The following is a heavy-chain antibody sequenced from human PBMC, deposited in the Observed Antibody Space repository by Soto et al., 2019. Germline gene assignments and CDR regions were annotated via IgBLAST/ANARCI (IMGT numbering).Heavy chain of an antibody. D-gene: IGHD3-9*01. CDR2: IFSDNER. CDR3: ARMKVDSYQFYYAMDV. Sequence: SGPTLVNPXETLTLTCTVSGFSLTTGKMGVSWIRQPPGKALEWLAHIFSDNERSYSTSLQGRLTISKDTSGSQVVLSMTNVDPVDTATYYCARMKVDSYQFYYAMDVWGQGTTVTVSS. CDR1: GFSLTTGKMG. V-gene: IGHV2-26*01. J-gene: IGHJ6*02.